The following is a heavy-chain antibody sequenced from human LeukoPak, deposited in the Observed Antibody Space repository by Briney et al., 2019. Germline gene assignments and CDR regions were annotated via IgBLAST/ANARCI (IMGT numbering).Heavy chain of an antibody. D-gene: IGHD2-21*02. V-gene: IGHV1-18*01. CDR3: ARAQGDSLYNWFDP. J-gene: IGHJ5*02. CDR1: GYTFTSYG. CDR2: ITAHIGNT. Sequence: ATLNLSCTASGYTFTSYGISWGRQAPPQGLEWMVWITAHIGNTNYTQNLQVISTITTTTSTSTSSMYLTRLRSDDAAVYDCARAQGDSLYNWFDPWGQGTLVTVSS.